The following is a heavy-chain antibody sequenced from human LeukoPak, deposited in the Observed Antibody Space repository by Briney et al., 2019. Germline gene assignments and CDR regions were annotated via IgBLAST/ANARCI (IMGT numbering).Heavy chain of an antibody. CDR2: IYNDGSST. V-gene: IGHV3-74*01. J-gene: IGHJ4*02. CDR1: GFTFSNYW. D-gene: IGHD3-10*01. CDR3: ARALYGSGRGNFDY. Sequence: PGGSLRLSCAASGFTFSNYWMHWVRQAPGKGLVWVSRIYNDGSSTSYADSVKGRFTISRDNAKNSLYLQMNSLRAEDTAVYYCARALYGSGRGNFDYWGQGTLVTVSS.